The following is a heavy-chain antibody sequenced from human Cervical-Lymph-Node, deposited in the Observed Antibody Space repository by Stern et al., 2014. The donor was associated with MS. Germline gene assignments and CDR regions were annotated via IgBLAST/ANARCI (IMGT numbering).Heavy chain of an antibody. CDR2: IIPIFGTA. Sequence: VQLVESGAEVKKPGSSVKVSCKASGGTFNTNVISWVRQAPGQGLEWMGGIIPIFGTALYAQKFQSSVTITANDSTRAAYMELSSLRSEDTAVYYCARAAYSTSSYNYWGQGTLVIVSS. J-gene: IGHJ4*02. V-gene: IGHV1-69*01. CDR3: ARAAYSTSSYNY. CDR1: GGTFNTNV. D-gene: IGHD6-6*01.